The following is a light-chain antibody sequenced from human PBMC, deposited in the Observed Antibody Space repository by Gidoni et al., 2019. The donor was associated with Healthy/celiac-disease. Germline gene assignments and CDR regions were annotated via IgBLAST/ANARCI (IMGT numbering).Light chain of an antibody. J-gene: IGKJ1*01. V-gene: IGKV1-5*03. CDR2: KAS. CDR1: QSISSW. Sequence: IQMTHSPSTLSASVGDRVPITCRASQSISSWVAWYQQKPGKAPKLLIYKASSLESGVPSRFSGSGSGTEFTLTISSLQPDDFATYYCQQYNSYSQTFGQGTKVEIK. CDR3: QQYNSYSQT.